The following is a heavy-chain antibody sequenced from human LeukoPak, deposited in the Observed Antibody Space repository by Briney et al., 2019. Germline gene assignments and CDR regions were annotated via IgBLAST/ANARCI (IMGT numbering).Heavy chain of an antibody. CDR3: ARANYYDTSGYSRGAFDI. J-gene: IGHJ3*02. CDR2: INHSGST. V-gene: IGHV4-34*01. D-gene: IGHD3-22*01. Sequence: SETLSLTCGVYGGSFSGYYWSWIRQPPGRRLEWIGEINHSGSTNYNPSLKSRVTLSVDTSKNQFSLKLSFVTAADTAVYYCARANYYDTSGYSRGAFDIWGQGTMVTVSS. CDR1: GGSFSGYY.